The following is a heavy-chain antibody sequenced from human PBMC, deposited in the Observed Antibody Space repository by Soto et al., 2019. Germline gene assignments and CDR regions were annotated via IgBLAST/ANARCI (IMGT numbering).Heavy chain of an antibody. CDR1: GGAISSGGYY. CDR3: ARETVVSGYKWFDP. Sequence: QVQLPQSGPGLVKPSQTLSLTCTVSGGAISSGGYYWSWIRQHPGQRLAWIGYFYYTGSTYNNPYLHRRVTNTVGTSETQSSPQVSSVTAADTAVYYCARETVVSGYKWFDPWGQGTLVTVYS. CDR2: FYYTGST. V-gene: IGHV4-31*03. D-gene: IGHD2-15*01. J-gene: IGHJ5*02.